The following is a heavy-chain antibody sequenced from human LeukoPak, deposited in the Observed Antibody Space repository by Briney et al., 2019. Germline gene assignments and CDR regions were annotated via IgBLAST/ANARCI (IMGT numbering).Heavy chain of an antibody. Sequence: GGSRRLSCAAPGFTSRSYEMNWVRQAPGKGLEWVSYISSSGSNIYYADSVKGRFTISRDNAKNSLYLQMNSLRAEDTAVYYCARDGSAGSGYFDYWGQGTLVTVSS. CDR3: ARDGSAGSGYFDY. V-gene: IGHV3-48*03. CDR1: GFTSRSYE. J-gene: IGHJ4*02. CDR2: ISSSGSNI. D-gene: IGHD3-22*01.